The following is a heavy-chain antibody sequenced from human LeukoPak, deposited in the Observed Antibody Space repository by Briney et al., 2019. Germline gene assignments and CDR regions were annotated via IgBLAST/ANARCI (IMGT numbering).Heavy chain of an antibody. CDR3: ARDEPAGRKKDAFDI. V-gene: IGHV4-4*08. CDR2: IHHNGAA. CDR1: GASITSYY. D-gene: IGHD6-13*01. J-gene: IGHJ3*02. Sequence: SETLSLTCTVSGASITSYYWSWIRQSPGKGLEWLGYIHHNGAANYNPSLQSRVTTSVAVSKGQFSLRLTSMTATDTALYYCARDEPAGRKKDAFDIWGQGTMVTVSS.